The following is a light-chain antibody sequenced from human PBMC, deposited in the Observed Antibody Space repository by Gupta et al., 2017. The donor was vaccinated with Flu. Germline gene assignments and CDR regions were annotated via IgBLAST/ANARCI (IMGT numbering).Light chain of an antibody. CDR1: SGSVSTSYS. CDR3: VLYMGNGIWV. V-gene: IGLV8-61*01. J-gene: IGLJ2*01. Sequence: TVVTQEPSFSVSPGGTVTLTCGLSSGSVSTSYSPSWYQQTPGQAPRTLIYTTNIRSSGVPDRFSGSILGNKAALTIAGAQADDESDYYCVLYMGNGIWVFGGGTKLTVL. CDR2: TTN.